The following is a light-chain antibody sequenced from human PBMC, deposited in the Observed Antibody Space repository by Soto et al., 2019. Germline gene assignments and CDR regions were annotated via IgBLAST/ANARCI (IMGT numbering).Light chain of an antibody. Sequence: EIVMTQSPATLSVSPGERATLSCRASQSVSSNLAWYQQKPGQAPRLLIYGASTRATGIPARFSGSGSGTEFTLTIRSLQSEDFAVYYCPQYNNWPPTFGQGTKLEIK. CDR1: QSVSSN. CDR3: PQYNNWPPT. V-gene: IGKV3-15*01. CDR2: GAS. J-gene: IGKJ2*01.